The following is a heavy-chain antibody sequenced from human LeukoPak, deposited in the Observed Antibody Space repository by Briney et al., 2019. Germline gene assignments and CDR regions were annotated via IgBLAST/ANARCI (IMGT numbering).Heavy chain of an antibody. D-gene: IGHD2-15*01. CDR2: IVVGSGNT. CDR3: ARVPIKDIVVVVASGGEPDNWFDP. V-gene: IGHV1-58*01. Sequence: SVKVSCKASGFTFTSSAVQWVRQARGQRLEWIGWIVVGSGNTNYAQKLQGRVTMTRDTSTSTAYMELRSLRSDDTAVYYCARVPIKDIVVVVASGGEPDNWFDPWGQGTLVTVSS. J-gene: IGHJ5*02. CDR1: GFTFTSSA.